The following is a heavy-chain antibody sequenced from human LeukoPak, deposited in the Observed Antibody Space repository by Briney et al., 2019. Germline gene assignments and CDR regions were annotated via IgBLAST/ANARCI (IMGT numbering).Heavy chain of an antibody. CDR3: ARDQSDLDDAFDI. CDR2: IYYSGST. V-gene: IGHV4-39*07. CDR1: GGSISSSSYY. J-gene: IGHJ3*02. Sequence: SGTLSLTCTVSGGSISSSSYYWGWIRQPPGKGLEWIGSIYYSGSTYYNPSLKSRVTISVDTSKNQFSLKLSSVTAADTAVYYCARDQSDLDDAFDIWGQGTMVTVSS.